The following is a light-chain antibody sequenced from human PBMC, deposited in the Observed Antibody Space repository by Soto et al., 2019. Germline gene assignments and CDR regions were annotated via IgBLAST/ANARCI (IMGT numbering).Light chain of an antibody. CDR2: EAS. J-gene: IGKJ4*01. V-gene: IGKV3-11*01. CDR3: QQHANWPLT. CDR1: QSVGNN. Sequence: EIVLTQSPATLSLSPGERATLSCRASQSVGNNLAWYQQKPGQAPGLLIYEASTRATGIPARFSGSGSGTDFTLTISSLEPEDFAVYYCQQHANWPLTFGGGTKGDI.